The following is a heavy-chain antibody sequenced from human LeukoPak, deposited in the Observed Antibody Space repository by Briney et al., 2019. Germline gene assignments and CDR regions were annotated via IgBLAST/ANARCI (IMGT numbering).Heavy chain of an antibody. CDR2: FDPEDGET. Sequence: ASVKVSCKVSGYTLTELSMHWVRQAPGKGLEWMGGFDPEDGETIYAQKFQGRVTITADESTSTAYMELSSLRSEDTAVYYCAGTRYCSSTSCYTRWFDPWGQGTLVTVSS. V-gene: IGHV1-24*01. J-gene: IGHJ5*02. CDR1: GYTLTELS. D-gene: IGHD2-2*02. CDR3: AGTRYCSSTSCYTRWFDP.